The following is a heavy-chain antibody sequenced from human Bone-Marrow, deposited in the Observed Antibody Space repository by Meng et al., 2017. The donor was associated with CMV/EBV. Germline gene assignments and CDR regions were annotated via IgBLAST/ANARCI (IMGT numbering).Heavy chain of an antibody. CDR1: GPTFSSYG. CDR3: AKSRSPPKKVVAGPLDY. Sequence: GESLKISCAASGPTFSSYGMHWVRQAPGKGLEWVAFIRYDGSNKYYVDSVKGRFTISRDNSKNTLYLQMNSLRPEDTAMYYCAKSRSPPKKVVAGPLDYWGQGTLVTVSS. V-gene: IGHV3-30*02. J-gene: IGHJ4*02. D-gene: IGHD6-19*01. CDR2: IRYDGSNK.